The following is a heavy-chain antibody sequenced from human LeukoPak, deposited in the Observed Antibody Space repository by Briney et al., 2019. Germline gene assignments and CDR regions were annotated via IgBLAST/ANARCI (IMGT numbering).Heavy chain of an antibody. CDR2: IRYDGSNK. J-gene: IGHJ3*02. CDR1: GFSFSSYG. V-gene: IGHV3-30*02. D-gene: IGHD3-3*01. Sequence: GGSLRLSCAASGFSFSSYGIHWVRQAPGKGLEWVAFIRYDGSNKYYADSVKGRFTISRDNSKNTLYLQMNSLRAEDTAVYYCAKESKYYDFWSGYYEHNNAFDIWGQGTMVTVSS. CDR3: AKESKYYDFWSGYYEHNNAFDI.